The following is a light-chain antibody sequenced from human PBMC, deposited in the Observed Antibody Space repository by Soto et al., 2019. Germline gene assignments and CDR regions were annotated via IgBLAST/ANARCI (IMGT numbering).Light chain of an antibody. Sequence: EMVLTQSPGTLSLSPGERATLSCRASQSVSSSYLAWYQQKPGQAPRLLIYGASSRATGIPDRFSGSGSGTDFTLTISRLEPEDCAVYYCQQYGSSPRTFGGGTKVEIK. V-gene: IGKV3-20*01. CDR2: GAS. J-gene: IGKJ4*01. CDR3: QQYGSSPRT. CDR1: QSVSSSY.